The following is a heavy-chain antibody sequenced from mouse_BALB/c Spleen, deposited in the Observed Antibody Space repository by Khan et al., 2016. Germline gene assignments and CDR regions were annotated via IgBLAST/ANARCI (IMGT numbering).Heavy chain of an antibody. V-gene: IGHV1-9*01. J-gene: IGHJ2*01. CDR1: GYTFSSYW. CDR2: ILPGSDST. Sequence: QVQLQQPGAELMKPGASVKIFCKATGYTFSSYWIEWVKQRPGHGLEWIGEILPGSDSTNYDEKFKGKATFTADTFSNTAYMQLRNLPSEDSTDYYNARLRLYFYYWGQGATLTIP. D-gene: IGHD3-2*02. CDR3: ARLRLYFYY.